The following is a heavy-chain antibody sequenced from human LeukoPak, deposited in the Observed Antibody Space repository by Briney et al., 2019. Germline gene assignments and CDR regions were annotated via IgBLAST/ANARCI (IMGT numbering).Heavy chain of an antibody. CDR2: ISSSGGTI. V-gene: IGHV3-48*03. D-gene: IGHD3-3*01. Sequence: GGSLRLSCAASGFTFSSYEMNWVRQAPGKGLEWVSNISSSGGTIYYADPVKDRFTISRDNAKNSLYLQMNSLRAEDTAVYYCARPPSITNPYFGMDVWGQGTTVTVSS. CDR1: GFTFSSYE. CDR3: ARPPSITNPYFGMDV. J-gene: IGHJ6*02.